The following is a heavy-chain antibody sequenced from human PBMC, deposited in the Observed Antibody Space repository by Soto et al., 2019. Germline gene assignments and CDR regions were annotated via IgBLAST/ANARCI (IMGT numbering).Heavy chain of an antibody. Sequence: SETLSLTCAVYGGSFSGYYGNWIRQPPEKGLEWIGEINHSGSSNHNPSLKSRVTISVDTSKNQFSIKLNSVTAADTAVYYCARGRSAYDQRSRRVTARYNWFDPWGQGTLVTVSS. CDR1: GGSFSGYY. CDR2: INHSGSS. J-gene: IGHJ5*02. D-gene: IGHD5-12*01. CDR3: ARGRSAYDQRSRRVTARYNWFDP. V-gene: IGHV4-34*01.